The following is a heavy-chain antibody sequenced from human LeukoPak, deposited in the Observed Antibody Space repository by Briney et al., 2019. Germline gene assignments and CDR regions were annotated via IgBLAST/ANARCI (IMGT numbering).Heavy chain of an antibody. V-gene: IGHV4-31*03. CDR1: GGSISSGGYY. D-gene: IGHD6-6*01. Sequence: PSQTLSLTCTVSGGSISSGGYYWSWIRQHPGKGLEWIGYIYYSGSTYYNPSLKSRVTISVDTSKNQFSLKLNSVTAADTAVYYCARELWVAAHPFDPWGQGTLVTVSS. J-gene: IGHJ5*02. CDR2: IYYSGST. CDR3: ARELWVAAHPFDP.